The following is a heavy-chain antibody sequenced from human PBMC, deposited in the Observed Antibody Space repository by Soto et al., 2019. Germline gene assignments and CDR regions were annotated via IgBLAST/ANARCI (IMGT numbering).Heavy chain of an antibody. CDR2: IYYSGST. J-gene: IGHJ4*02. V-gene: IGHV4-39*01. CDR3: ARHRRMGFYYFDY. Sequence: QLQLQESGPGLVKPSETLSLTCTVSGGSISSSSYYWGWIRQPPGKGLEWIGSIYYSGSTYYNPSLKSRVTISVDTSKNQFSLKLSSVTAADTAVYYCARHRRMGFYYFDYWGQGTLVTVSS. CDR1: GGSISSSSYY. D-gene: IGHD1-26*01.